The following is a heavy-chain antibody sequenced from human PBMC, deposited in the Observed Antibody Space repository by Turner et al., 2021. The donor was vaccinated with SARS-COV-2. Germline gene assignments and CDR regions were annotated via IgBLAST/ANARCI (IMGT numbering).Heavy chain of an antibody. CDR1: GFTFSSYA. D-gene: IGHD5-12*01. CDR3: ARDLVATTQLFDY. CDR2: ISYDLSNK. V-gene: IGHV3-30-3*01. Sequence: QGQLVESGGGVVPPGRSLRLSCAASGFTFSSYAMHWVRQAPGKGLEWVAVISYDLSNKYYADSVKGRITISRDNSKNTLYLQMNSLRAEDTAVYYCARDLVATTQLFDYWGQGTLVTVSS. J-gene: IGHJ4*02.